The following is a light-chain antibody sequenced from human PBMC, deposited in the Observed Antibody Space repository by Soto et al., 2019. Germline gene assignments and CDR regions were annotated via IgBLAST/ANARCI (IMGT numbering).Light chain of an antibody. V-gene: IGKV1-39*01. J-gene: IGKJ1*01. CDR2: AAS. CDR1: QSISGY. Sequence: DIQMTESPSSLSASVGDRATITCRASQSISGYLNWYQQKRGKAPKLLIYAASSLQSGVPSRFSGSGSGTDFTLTISSLQPEDFETYYCQQSYSTPRTFGQGTKVDIK. CDR3: QQSYSTPRT.